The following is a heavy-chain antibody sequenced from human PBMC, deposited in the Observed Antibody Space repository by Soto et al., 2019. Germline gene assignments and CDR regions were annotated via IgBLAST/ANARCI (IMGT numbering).Heavy chain of an antibody. CDR3: ARARESVVVVAASYYYYYGMDV. Sequence: GESLKISCKGSGYSFTSYWIGWVRQMPGKGLEWMGIIYPGDSDTRYSPSFQGQVTISADKSISTAYLQWSSLKASDTAMYYCARARESVVVVAASYYYYYGMDVWGQGTTVTVSS. CDR1: GYSFTSYW. CDR2: IYPGDSDT. V-gene: IGHV5-51*01. D-gene: IGHD2-15*01. J-gene: IGHJ6*02.